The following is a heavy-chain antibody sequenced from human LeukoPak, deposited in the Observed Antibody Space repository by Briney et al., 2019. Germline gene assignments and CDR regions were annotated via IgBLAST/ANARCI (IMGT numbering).Heavy chain of an antibody. D-gene: IGHD4-17*01. CDR1: GGSISSDVYY. Sequence: SETLSLTCSVSGGSISSDVYYWTWIRQPAGKGLEFLGRIQTGGTTYYNPSLKSRVMMSLDTSKNQFSLTLPSMTAADTAMYYCASERNVPVTTGGYYIDHWGQGTRVVVSS. V-gene: IGHV4-61*02. J-gene: IGHJ4*02. CDR3: ASERNVPVTTGGYYIDH. CDR2: IQTGGTT.